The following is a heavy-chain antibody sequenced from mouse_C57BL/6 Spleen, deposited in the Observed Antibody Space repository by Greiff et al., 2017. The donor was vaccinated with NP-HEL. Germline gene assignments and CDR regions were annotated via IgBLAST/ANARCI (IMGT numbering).Heavy chain of an antibody. D-gene: IGHD3-1*01. Sequence: QVQLQQPGAELVRPGSSVKLSCKASGYTFTSYWMHWVKQRPIQGLEWIGNIDPSDSETHYNQKFKDKATLTVDKSSSTAYMQLSSLTSEDSAVYYCAREGGDGAYYFDYWGQGTTLTVSS. CDR1: GYTFTSYW. J-gene: IGHJ2*01. CDR2: IDPSDSET. CDR3: AREGGDGAYYFDY. V-gene: IGHV1-52*01.